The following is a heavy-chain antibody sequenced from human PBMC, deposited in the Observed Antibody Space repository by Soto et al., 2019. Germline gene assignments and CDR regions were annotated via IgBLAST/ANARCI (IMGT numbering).Heavy chain of an antibody. CDR1: GYTFTSYY. CDR3: ARNFGLLLLDPHYYYYGMDV. D-gene: IGHD5-12*01. CDR2: INPSGGST. Sequence: QVQLVQSGAEVKKPGASVKVSCKASGYTFTSYYMHWVRQAPGQGLEWMGIINPSGGSTSYAQKFXXRDTMTRDTSXXTXYXXLSSLRSEDTAVYYCARNFGLLLLDPHYYYYGMDVWGQGTTVTVSS. J-gene: IGHJ6*02. V-gene: IGHV1-46*01.